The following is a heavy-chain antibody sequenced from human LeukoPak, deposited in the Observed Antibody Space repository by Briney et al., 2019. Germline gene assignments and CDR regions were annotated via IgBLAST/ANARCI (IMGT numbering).Heavy chain of an antibody. Sequence: SETLSLTCAVYGGSLSGYYWSWIRQPPGKGLEWTGEINHSGSTNYNPSLKSRVTISVDTSKNQFSLKLSSVTAADTAVYYCGRGSSWRSFDYWGQGTLVTVSS. CDR1: GGSLSGYY. CDR2: INHSGST. D-gene: IGHD6-13*01. J-gene: IGHJ4*02. CDR3: GRGSSWRSFDY. V-gene: IGHV4-34*01.